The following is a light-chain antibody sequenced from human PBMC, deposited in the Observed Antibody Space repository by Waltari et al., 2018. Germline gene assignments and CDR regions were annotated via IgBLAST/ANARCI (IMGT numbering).Light chain of an antibody. Sequence: QSVLTQPPSVSGAPGQRVTISCTGSSSNIGAGYDVHWYQQLPGTATKLLIYGNSNRPSGVPDRFSGSKSGTSASLAITGLQAEDEADYYCQSYDSSLSGYVFGTGTKVTVL. CDR2: GNS. CDR1: SSNIGAGYD. V-gene: IGLV1-40*01. CDR3: QSYDSSLSGYV. J-gene: IGLJ1*01.